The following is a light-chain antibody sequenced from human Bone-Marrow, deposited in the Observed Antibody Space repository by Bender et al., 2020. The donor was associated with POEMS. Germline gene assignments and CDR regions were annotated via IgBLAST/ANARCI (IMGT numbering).Light chain of an antibody. V-gene: IGLV1-44*01. J-gene: IGLJ3*02. Sequence: QSVVTQPPSASGTPGQTVIISCSGSSSNIGSNTVNWYQHFPGTAPKLLIYINNQRPPGVPDRFSGSKSGSSASLAISGLQSEDEADYYCGTWDDSLNGWVFGGGTKLTVL. CDR1: SSNIGSNT. CDR2: INN. CDR3: GTWDDSLNGWV.